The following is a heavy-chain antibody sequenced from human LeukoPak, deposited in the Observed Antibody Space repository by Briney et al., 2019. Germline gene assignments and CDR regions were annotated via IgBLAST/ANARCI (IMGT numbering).Heavy chain of an antibody. Sequence: SETLSLTCTVSGGSISSYYWSWIRQPPGKGLEWIGYIYYSGSTNYNPSLKSRVTISVDTSKNQFSLKLSSVTAADTAVYYCARGSGYYDSSGYLDWGQGTLVTVSS. CDR2: IYYSGST. CDR1: GGSISSYY. CDR3: ARGSGYYDSSGYLD. V-gene: IGHV4-59*12. D-gene: IGHD3-22*01. J-gene: IGHJ4*02.